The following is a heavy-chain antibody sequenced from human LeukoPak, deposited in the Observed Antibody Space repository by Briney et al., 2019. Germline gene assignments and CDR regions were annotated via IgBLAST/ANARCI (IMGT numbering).Heavy chain of an antibody. CDR3: AGSFYDLLVYFDY. CDR1: GYTFTSYY. D-gene: IGHD5/OR15-5a*01. Sequence: ASVKVSCKASGYTFTSYYMHWVRQAPGQGLEWMGVINPSGDTTTYAQKFQGRVTMTRDMSTSTVYMELSSLRSEDTAVYYCAGSFYDLLVYFDYWGQGTLVTVSS. CDR2: INPSGDTT. J-gene: IGHJ4*02. V-gene: IGHV1-46*01.